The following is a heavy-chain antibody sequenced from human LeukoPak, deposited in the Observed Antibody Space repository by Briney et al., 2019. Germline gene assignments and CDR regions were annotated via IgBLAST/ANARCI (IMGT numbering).Heavy chain of an antibody. V-gene: IGHV3-48*03. CDR2: LSSSGSAF. Sequence: GSLTLSCEDSGFTFRSYEMNWVRQAPGKGLEWIAYLSSSGSAFSYADSVKGRFTIARDNSKNTLYLLMNSLRAEDTAVYYCAKSLLRPGYWGQGTLVTVSS. CDR1: GFTFRSYE. CDR3: AKSLLRPGY. D-gene: IGHD3-3*01. J-gene: IGHJ4*02.